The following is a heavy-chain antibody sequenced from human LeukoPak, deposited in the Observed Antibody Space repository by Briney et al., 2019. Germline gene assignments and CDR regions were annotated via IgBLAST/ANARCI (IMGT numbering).Heavy chain of an antibody. V-gene: IGHV3-23*01. CDR2: ISGSGGST. CDR3: AKDRWGLLDHGDYSYDY. CDR1: GFTFSSYA. D-gene: IGHD4-17*01. Sequence: PGGSLRLSCAASGFTFSSYAMSWVRQAPGKGLEWVSAISGSGGSTYYADSVKGRFTISRDNSKNTLYLQMNSLRAEDTAVYYCAKDRWGLLDHGDYSYDYWGQGTLVTVSS. J-gene: IGHJ4*02.